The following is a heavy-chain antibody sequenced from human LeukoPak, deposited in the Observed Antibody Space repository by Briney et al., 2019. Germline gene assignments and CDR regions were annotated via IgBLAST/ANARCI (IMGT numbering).Heavy chain of an antibody. CDR1: GFTFSSYG. D-gene: IGHD1-1*01. J-gene: IGHJ4*02. V-gene: IGHV3-30*02. CDR3: VRFKSKTTAGMPFDF. CDR2: IRYDGSNK. Sequence: GGSLRLSCAASGFTFSSYGMHWVRQAPGKGLEWVAFIRYDGSNKYYADSVKGRFTISRDNSKNTLYLQMSSLRADDTAVYYCVRFKSKTTAGMPFDFWGQGTLVTVSS.